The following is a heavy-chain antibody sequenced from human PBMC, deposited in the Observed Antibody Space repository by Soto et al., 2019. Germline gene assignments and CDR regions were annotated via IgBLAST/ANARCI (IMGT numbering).Heavy chain of an antibody. CDR1: GFTFSSYW. J-gene: IGHJ4*02. CDR3: VRTSLVVAAATREDY. Sequence: EVQLVESGGGLVQPGGSLRLSCAASGFTFSSYWMHWVRQAPGKGRVWVSRINSDGSSTSYADTVKGRFTISRDNAKNKMYLQMNRLRAEDTAGYYCVRTSLVVAAATREDYWGQGTLVTVSS. V-gene: IGHV3-74*01. D-gene: IGHD2-15*01. CDR2: INSDGSST.